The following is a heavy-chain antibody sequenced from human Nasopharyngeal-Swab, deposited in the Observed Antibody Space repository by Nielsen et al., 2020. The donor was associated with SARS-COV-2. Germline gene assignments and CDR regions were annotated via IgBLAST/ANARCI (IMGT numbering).Heavy chain of an antibody. CDR2: ISYDGSNK. D-gene: IGHD3-22*01. J-gene: IGHJ4*02. CDR1: GFTFSSYG. CDR3: AKDESGYYYDSSGYIDY. Sequence: GGSLRLSCAASGFTFSSYGMHWVRQAPGKGLEWMAVISYDGSNKYYADSVKGRFTISRDNSKNTLYLQMNSLRAEDTAVYYCAKDESGYYYDSSGYIDYWGQGTLVTVSS. V-gene: IGHV3-30*18.